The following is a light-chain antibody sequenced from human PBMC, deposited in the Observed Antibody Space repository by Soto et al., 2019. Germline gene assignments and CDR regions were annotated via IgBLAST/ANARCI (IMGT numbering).Light chain of an antibody. CDR3: QQYNVWPLT. CDR1: QSVGSD. Sequence: EIVMAQSAATLSVSPGERATLSCRPSQSVGSDLAWYQQKPGQAPRLLNYGASTRATGIPARFSGSGSGTEFTLTITSLQSEDFAVYYCQQYNVWPLTFGGGTKVEIE. V-gene: IGKV3-15*01. J-gene: IGKJ4*01. CDR2: GAS.